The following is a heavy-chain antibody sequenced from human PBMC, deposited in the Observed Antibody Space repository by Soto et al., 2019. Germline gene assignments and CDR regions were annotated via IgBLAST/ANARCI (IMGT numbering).Heavy chain of an antibody. V-gene: IGHV3-30-3*01. J-gene: IGHJ4*02. CDR1: GFTFSSYA. D-gene: IGHD5-12*01. Sequence: QVQLVESGGGVVQPGRSPRLSCAASGFTFSSYAMHWVRQAPGKGLEWVAVISYDGSNKYYADSVKGRFTISRDNSKNTLYLQMNSLRAEDTAVYYCARMGGSKNFDYWGQGTLVTVSS. CDR2: ISYDGSNK. CDR3: ARMGGSKNFDY.